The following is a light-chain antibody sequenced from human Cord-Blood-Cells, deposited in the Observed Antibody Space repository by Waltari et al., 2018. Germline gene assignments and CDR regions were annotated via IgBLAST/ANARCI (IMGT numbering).Light chain of an antibody. V-gene: IGKV3-20*01. CDR1: QSVSSSY. Sequence: ELVFTQSPGTLSLSPGERAPLSCRASQSVSSSYLAWYQQKPGQAPRLLIYGASSRATGIPDRFSGSGSGTDFTLTISRLEPEDFAVYYCQQYGSSPLTFGGGTKVEIK. CDR2: GAS. J-gene: IGKJ4*01. CDR3: QQYGSSPLT.